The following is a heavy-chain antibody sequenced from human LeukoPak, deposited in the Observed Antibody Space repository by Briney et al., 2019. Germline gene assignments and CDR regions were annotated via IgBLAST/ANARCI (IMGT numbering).Heavy chain of an antibody. V-gene: IGHV3-21*01. J-gene: IGHJ6*04. CDR2: ISSSSSYI. D-gene: IGHD3-10*01. CDR1: GFTFSSYS. Sequence: GGSLRLSCAASGFTFSSYSMNWVRQAPGKRLEWVSSISSSSSYIYYADSVKGRFTISRDNAKNSLYLQMNSLRAEDTAVYYCARDRVTMVRGVPYYYYYGMDVWGKGTTVTVSS. CDR3: ARDRVTMVRGVPYYYYYGMDV.